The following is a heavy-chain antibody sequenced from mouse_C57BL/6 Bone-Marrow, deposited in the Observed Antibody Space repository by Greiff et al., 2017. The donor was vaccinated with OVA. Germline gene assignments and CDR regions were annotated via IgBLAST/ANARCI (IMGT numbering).Heavy chain of an antibody. J-gene: IGHJ2*01. V-gene: IGHV5-4*03. CDR2: ISDGGSYT. CDR1: GFTFSSYA. CDR3: ARYYYGDY. Sequence: EVKLMKSGGGLVKPGGSLKLSCAASGFTFSSYAMSWVRQTPEKRLEWVATISDGGSYTYYPDNVKGRFTISRDNAKNNLYLQMSHLKSEDTAMYYCARYYYGDYWGQGTTLTVSS.